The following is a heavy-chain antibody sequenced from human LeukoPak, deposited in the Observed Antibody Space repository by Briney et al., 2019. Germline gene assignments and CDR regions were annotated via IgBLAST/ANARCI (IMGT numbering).Heavy chain of an antibody. CDR3: AKATRRDGYNWNY. D-gene: IGHD5-24*01. CDR2: ISDDGGDT. CDR1: GFTFNNYA. V-gene: IGHV3-23*01. Sequence: GGSLRLSCAASGFTFNNYAMSWVRQAPGKGLEWVSAISDDGGDTKYADSVKGRFTISRDNSKNTLYLQVNSLRAEDTAVYYCAKATRRDGYNWNYWGQGTLVTVSS. J-gene: IGHJ4*02.